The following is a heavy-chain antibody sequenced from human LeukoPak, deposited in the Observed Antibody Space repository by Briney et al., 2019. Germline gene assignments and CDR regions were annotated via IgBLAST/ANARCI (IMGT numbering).Heavy chain of an antibody. Sequence: ASVKVSCKASGYTFTSYAMNWVRQAPGQGLEWMGWINTNTGNPTYAQGFTGRFVFPLDTSVSTAYLQITSLKADDTAAYYCVRGTPTPGMDYWGQGTQVTVSS. J-gene: IGHJ4*02. CDR3: VRGTPTPGMDY. CDR1: GYTFTSYA. V-gene: IGHV7-4-1*02. D-gene: IGHD3-10*01. CDR2: INTNTGNP.